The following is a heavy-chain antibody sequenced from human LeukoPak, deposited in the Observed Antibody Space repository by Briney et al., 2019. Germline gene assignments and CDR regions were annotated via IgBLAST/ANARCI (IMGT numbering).Heavy chain of an antibody. CDR2: ISWNSGSI. CDR1: GFTFDDYA. CDR3: AKDFESSSWYYFDY. J-gene: IGHJ4*02. Sequence: GRSLRLSCAASGFTFDDYAMHWVRQAPGKSLEWVSGISWNSGSIGYADSVKGRFTISRDNAKNSLYLQMNSLRAEDTALYYCAKDFESSSWYYFDYWGQGTLVTVSS. V-gene: IGHV3-9*01. D-gene: IGHD6-13*01.